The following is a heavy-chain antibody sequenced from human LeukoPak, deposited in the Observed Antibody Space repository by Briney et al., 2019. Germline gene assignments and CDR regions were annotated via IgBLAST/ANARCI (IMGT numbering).Heavy chain of an antibody. CDR2: ISGSSSYI. D-gene: IGHD4-11*01. V-gene: IGHV3-21*01. J-gene: IGHJ6*02. Sequence: GGSLRLSCAASGFTFSSYSMNWVRQAPGKGLEWVSSISGSSSYIYYADSVKGRFTISRDNAKNSLYLQMNSLRAEDTAVYYCALTQMTTVTTKGMDVWGQGTTVTVPS. CDR3: ALTQMTTVTTKGMDV. CDR1: GFTFSSYS.